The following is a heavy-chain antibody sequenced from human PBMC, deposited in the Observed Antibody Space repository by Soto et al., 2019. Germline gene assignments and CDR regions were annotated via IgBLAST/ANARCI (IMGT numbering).Heavy chain of an antibody. J-gene: IGHJ4*02. CDR2: IDGSGGST. CDR3: AKDREGAYCTSTSCPPTTDLYYFDS. Sequence: PGGSLRLSCAASGFTFTSYAMNWVRQAAGKGLEWVSGIDGSGGSTYYADSVKGRFTISRDNSKNTLYLQMNSLRAEDTAVYYCAKDREGAYCTSTSCPPTTDLYYFDSWGQGTLVTVSS. CDR1: GFTFTSYA. V-gene: IGHV3-23*01. D-gene: IGHD2-2*01.